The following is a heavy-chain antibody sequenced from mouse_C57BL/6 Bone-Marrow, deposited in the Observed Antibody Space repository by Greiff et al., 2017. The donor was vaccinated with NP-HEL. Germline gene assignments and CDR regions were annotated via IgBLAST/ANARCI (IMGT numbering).Heavy chain of an antibody. CDR1: GYTFTSYW. Sequence: QVQLQQSGAELVKPGASVTMSCKASGYTFTSYWITWVKQRPGQGLEWIGDIYPGSGSTNYNEKFKSKATLTVDTSSSTAYMQLSSLTSEDSAVYYCANYGNSYYAMDYWGQGTSVTVSS. CDR2: IYPGSGST. J-gene: IGHJ4*01. V-gene: IGHV1-55*01. CDR3: ANYGNSYYAMDY. D-gene: IGHD2-1*01.